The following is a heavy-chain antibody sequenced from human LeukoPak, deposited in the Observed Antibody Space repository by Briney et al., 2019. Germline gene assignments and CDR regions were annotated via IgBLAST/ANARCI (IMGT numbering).Heavy chain of an antibody. V-gene: IGHV3-33*01. CDR3: AGTSSGPERRGMDV. CDR2: IWSDRSNK. CDR1: KFTFSSYG. Sequence: GGSLRLSCAASKFTFSSYGMHWVRQAPGKGLEWVAVIWSDRSNKYYADSVKGRFTISRDNSKNTLYLQMNSLRAEDTAVYYCAGTSSGPERRGMDVWGQGTTVTVSS. D-gene: IGHD6-19*01. J-gene: IGHJ6*02.